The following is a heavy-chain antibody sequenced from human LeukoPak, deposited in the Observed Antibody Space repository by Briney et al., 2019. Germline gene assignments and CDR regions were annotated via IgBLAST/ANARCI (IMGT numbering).Heavy chain of an antibody. CDR2: IGSSGDIT. V-gene: IGHV3-23*01. CDR3: ARDIDNGDYVVY. CDR1: GFTFSSYA. D-gene: IGHD4-17*01. Sequence: GALRLSCAASGFTFSSYAMSWVRQAPGMGLEWVSSIGSSGDITYYADSVKGRFTISRDNSKNTLYLPMNSLRAEDTAVYYCARDIDNGDYVVYWGQGTLVTVSS. J-gene: IGHJ4*02.